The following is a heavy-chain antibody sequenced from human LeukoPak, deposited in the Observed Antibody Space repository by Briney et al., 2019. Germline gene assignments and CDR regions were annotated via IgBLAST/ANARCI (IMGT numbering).Heavy chain of an antibody. CDR2: FYTSGST. Sequence: PSETLSLTCTVSGGSISSGSYYWSWIRQPAGKGLEWIGRFYTSGSTNYNPSLKSRVTISVDTSKNQFSLKLSSVTAADTAVYYCARGRDGYNFLNRGEYYYFDYWGQGTLVTVSS. V-gene: IGHV4-61*02. D-gene: IGHD5-24*01. CDR3: ARGRDGYNFLNRGEYYYFDY. CDR1: GGSISSGSYY. J-gene: IGHJ4*02.